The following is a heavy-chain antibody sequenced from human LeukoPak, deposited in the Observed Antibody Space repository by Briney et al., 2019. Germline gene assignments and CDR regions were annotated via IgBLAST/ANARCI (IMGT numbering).Heavy chain of an antibody. CDR3: ARAPSGVSFDY. J-gene: IGHJ4*02. V-gene: IGHV4-61*02. Sequence: PSQTLSLTCTVSGGSISTSNYYWSWIRQPAGKGLEWIGRIYSSGSTNYNPSLKSRVTISIDTSKNQFSLNLNSVTAADTAVYYCARAPSGVSFDYWGQGTLVTVSS. D-gene: IGHD1-26*01. CDR1: GGSISTSNYY. CDR2: IYSSGST.